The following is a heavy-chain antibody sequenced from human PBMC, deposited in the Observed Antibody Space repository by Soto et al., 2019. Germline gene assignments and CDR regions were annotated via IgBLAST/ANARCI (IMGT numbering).Heavy chain of an antibody. J-gene: IGHJ4*02. D-gene: IGHD4-4*01. Sequence: GGSLRLSCAASGCTFSSYAMSWVRQAPGKGLEWVSGIRGNGDSTYYADSVKGRFTISRDNSKNTLDLQMNSLRAEDTAVYYCAKEGPADYSNYYFDYWGQGTLVTVSS. V-gene: IGHV3-23*01. CDR1: GCTFSSYA. CDR2: IRGNGDST. CDR3: AKEGPADYSNYYFDY.